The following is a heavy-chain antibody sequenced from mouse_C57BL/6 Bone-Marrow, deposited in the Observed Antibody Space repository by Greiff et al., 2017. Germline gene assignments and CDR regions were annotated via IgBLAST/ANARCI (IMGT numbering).Heavy chain of an antibody. CDR1: GFSLSTFGMG. Sequence: QVTLKETGPGILQPSQTLSLTCSFSGFSLSTFGMGVGWIRQPSGKGLEWLAHIWWDDDKYYNPALKSRLTISKDTSKNQVFLKIANVDTADTATYYCARITTVVATLDDWYFDVWGTGTTVTVSS. D-gene: IGHD1-1*01. CDR3: ARITTVVATLDDWYFDV. CDR2: IWWDDDK. J-gene: IGHJ1*03. V-gene: IGHV8-8*01.